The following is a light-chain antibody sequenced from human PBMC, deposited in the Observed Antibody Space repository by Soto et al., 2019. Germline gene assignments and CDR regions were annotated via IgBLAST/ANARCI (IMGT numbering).Light chain of an antibody. CDR2: DAS. CDR1: QGVGRF. CDR3: HQRGGSSLT. V-gene: IGKV3-11*01. Sequence: EIVLTQSPATLSLSPGERAALSCRASQGVGRFLAWYQQKPGQAPRLLIYDASNRATCIPARFSGSGSGTGFTLAINNLEPEVFAVYYCHQRGGSSLTFGGGTKVEIK. J-gene: IGKJ4*01.